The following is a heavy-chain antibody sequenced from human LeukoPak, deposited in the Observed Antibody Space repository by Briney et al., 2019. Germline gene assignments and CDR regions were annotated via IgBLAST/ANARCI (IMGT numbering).Heavy chain of an antibody. Sequence: APVKVSCKTSGYTFTDYYMHWVRQAPGQGLEWMGWINPKSGGTNFAQTFQGRVTMTRDTSISTAYMELSRLTSDDTAVYYCATVAGQGEGELLWFGEGIDYWGQGTLVTVSS. CDR2: INPKSGGT. CDR1: GYTFTDYY. D-gene: IGHD3-10*01. CDR3: ATVAGQGEGELLWFGEGIDY. J-gene: IGHJ4*02. V-gene: IGHV1-2*02.